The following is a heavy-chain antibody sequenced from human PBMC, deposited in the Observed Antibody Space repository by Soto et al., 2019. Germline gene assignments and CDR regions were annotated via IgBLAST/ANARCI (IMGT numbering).Heavy chain of an antibody. D-gene: IGHD3-3*01. CDR2: MKQDGSEE. CDR3: ARDQSLQVGVGPFWIDV. CDR1: GFTFSDYW. V-gene: IGHV3-7*03. J-gene: IGHJ6*02. Sequence: VGSLRFSCAASGFTFSDYWMSWVRQAPGKGLEWVANMKQDGSEEYYVNSVKGRFTISRDNAKKSLYLQMNSLRAEDTAVYYCARDQSLQVGVGPFWIDVWGQGTTVTVSS.